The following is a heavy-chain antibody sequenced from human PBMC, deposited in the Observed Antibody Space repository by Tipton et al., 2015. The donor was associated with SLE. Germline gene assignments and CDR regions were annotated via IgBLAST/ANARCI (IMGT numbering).Heavy chain of an antibody. V-gene: IGHV4-61*02. CDR1: GDSITNGDYS. D-gene: IGHD1-1*01. J-gene: IGHJ4*02. CDR3: ARGILEPGDY. CDR2: IDSHGNT. Sequence: TLSLTCTVSGDSITNGDYSWTWIRQPAAKGLEWIGRIDSHGNTNYNPSLKSRVTISVDTSKNQFSLKLSSVTAADTAVYYCARGILEPGDYWGQGTLVTVSS.